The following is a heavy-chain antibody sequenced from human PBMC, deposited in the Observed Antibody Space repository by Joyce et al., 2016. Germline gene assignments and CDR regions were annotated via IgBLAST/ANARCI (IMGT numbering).Heavy chain of an antibody. J-gene: IGHJ5*02. Sequence: EVQLVQSGAEVKKPGESLRISCKGSGYSFTSHWISWVRQMPGKGLEWMGRIDPRDSYTDYSPSFEGPVTISVDKTISAAYLQWSSLRASDTAIYYCARHVTDWFDPWGQGTLVTVSS. CDR2: IDPRDSYT. CDR3: ARHVTDWFDP. V-gene: IGHV5-10-1*03. D-gene: IGHD3-10*02. CDR1: GYSFTSHW.